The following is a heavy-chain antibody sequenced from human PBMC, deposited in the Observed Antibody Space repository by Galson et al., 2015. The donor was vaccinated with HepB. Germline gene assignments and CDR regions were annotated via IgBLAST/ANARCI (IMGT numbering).Heavy chain of an antibody. D-gene: IGHD1-26*01. CDR1: GYTFTAYY. Sequence: SVKVSCKASGYTFTAYYLHWVRRAPGQGLEWMGRIDPNSGVANHAQKFQGRVIMTRDPSINTAYMELRRVRSDDTAVYYCARDSMYSGSYRNRDFDYWGQGTPVTVSS. V-gene: IGHV1-2*06. CDR3: ARDSMYSGSYRNRDFDY. CDR2: IDPNSGVA. J-gene: IGHJ4*02.